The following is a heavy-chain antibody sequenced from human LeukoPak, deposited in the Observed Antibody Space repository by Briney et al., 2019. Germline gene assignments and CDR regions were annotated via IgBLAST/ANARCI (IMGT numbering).Heavy chain of an antibody. J-gene: IGHJ1*01. D-gene: IGHD3-16*01. CDR1: GFTFGDYG. CDR2: ITSRGIT. Sequence: GGSLRLSCTASGFTFGDYGMIWVRQAPGKGLEWVSGITSRGITYYADSVRGRFTVSRDNSKNMVWLQMNSLRAEDTAVYYCAKDSDWGRYDDWGQGALVTVSS. V-gene: IGHV3-23*01. CDR3: AKDSDWGRYDD.